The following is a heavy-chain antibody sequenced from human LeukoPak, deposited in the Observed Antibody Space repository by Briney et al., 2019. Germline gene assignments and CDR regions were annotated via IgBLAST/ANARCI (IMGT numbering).Heavy chain of an antibody. CDR1: GYTFTSYG. J-gene: IGHJ4*02. CDR3: ASGSEDSGYAPYDY. D-gene: IGHD5-12*01. Sequence: ASVKVSCKASGYTFTSYGISWVRQAPGQGLEWMGWISAYNCNTNYAQKLQGRVTMTTDTSTSTAYMELRSLRSDDTAVYYCASGSEDSGYAPYDYWGQGTLVTVSS. CDR2: ISAYNCNT. V-gene: IGHV1-18*01.